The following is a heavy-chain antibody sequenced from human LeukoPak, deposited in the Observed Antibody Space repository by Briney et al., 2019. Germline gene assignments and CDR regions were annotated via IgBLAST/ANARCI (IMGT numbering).Heavy chain of an antibody. CDR3: ARDSPKVFQHYFAP. D-gene: IGHD2-21*01. CDR1: GFTFSSSG. CDR2: ISYDGHEK. V-gene: IGHV3-33*05. J-gene: IGHJ5*02. Sequence: GTSLRLSCAASGFTFSSSGMHWVRQRPGKGLEWVAFISYDGHEKYYADSMEGRFTLSRDNSKNTLYLQMNGLRAEDTAMYYCARDSPKVFQHYFAPWGQGSLVTVSS.